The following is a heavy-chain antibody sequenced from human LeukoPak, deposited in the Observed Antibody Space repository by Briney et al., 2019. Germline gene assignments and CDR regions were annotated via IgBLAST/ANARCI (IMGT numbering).Heavy chain of an antibody. Sequence: GASVKVSCKASGCTFTSYGITWVRQAPGQGLEWMGWISAYNGATEYAQNLQGRVTMSTDTSTSTAYMELRSLISDDTAVYYCARDIGASAWDRLGYYWGQGTLVTVSS. J-gene: IGHJ4*02. CDR3: ARDIGASAWDRLGYY. V-gene: IGHV1-18*04. CDR2: ISAYNGAT. CDR1: GCTFTSYG. D-gene: IGHD6-19*01.